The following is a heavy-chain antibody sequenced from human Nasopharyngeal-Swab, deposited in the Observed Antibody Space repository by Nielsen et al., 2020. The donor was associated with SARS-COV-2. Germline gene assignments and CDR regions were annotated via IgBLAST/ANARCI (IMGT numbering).Heavy chain of an antibody. D-gene: IGHD1-1*01. V-gene: IGHV3-48*01. CDR1: GFTLSTYT. CDR2: IAGSGSTV. J-gene: IGHJ3*02. Sequence: GESLKISCAASGFTLSTYTFNWVRQAPGKGLEWVSFIAGSGSTVYRDSVKGRFTVSRDNARNLVYLQMNSLRGEDTAVYYCARDGITTGRDDAFDIWGQGTMVTVSS. CDR3: ARDGITTGRDDAFDI.